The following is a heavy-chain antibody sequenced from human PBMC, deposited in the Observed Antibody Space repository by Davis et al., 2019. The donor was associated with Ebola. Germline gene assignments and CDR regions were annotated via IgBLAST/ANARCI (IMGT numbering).Heavy chain of an antibody. V-gene: IGHV3-33*08. CDR2: IWYDGSNK. D-gene: IGHD3-22*01. CDR3: TTVSYGYYDSSGYYFQASDY. Sequence: GGSLRLSCAASGFTFSSYGMHWVRQAPGKGLEWVAVIWYDGSNKYYADSVKGRFTISRDNSKNTLYLQMNSLKTEDTAVYYCTTVSYGYYDSSGYYFQASDYWGQGTLVTVSS. CDR1: GFTFSSYG. J-gene: IGHJ4*02.